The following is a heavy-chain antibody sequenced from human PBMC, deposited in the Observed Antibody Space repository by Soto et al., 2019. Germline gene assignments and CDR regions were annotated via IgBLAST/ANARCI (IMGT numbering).Heavy chain of an antibody. D-gene: IGHD4-17*01. CDR3: ARDRDYALQGWFDP. J-gene: IGHJ5*02. CDR2: ISSSSSTI. CDR1: GFTFSSYS. Sequence: GGSLRLSCAASGFTFSSYSMNWVRQAPGKGLEWVSYISSSSSTIYYADSVKGRFTISRDNAKNSLYLQMNSLRAEDTAVYYCARDRDYALQGWFDPWGQGTLVTVSS. V-gene: IGHV3-48*01.